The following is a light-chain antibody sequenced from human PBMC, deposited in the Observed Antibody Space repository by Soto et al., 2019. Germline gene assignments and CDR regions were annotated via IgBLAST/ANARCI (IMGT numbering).Light chain of an antibody. CDR3: TSYTSGNTII. Sequence: QSALTQPPSVSGSPGQSVTISCTGTSSDIGSYNRVSWYQQPPGTAPKLLIYEVRNRLSGVPDRFSGSKSGNTASLTISGLQAEDEADYYCTSYTSGNTIIFGGGTKLTVL. CDR2: EVR. CDR1: SSDIGSYNR. V-gene: IGLV2-18*02. J-gene: IGLJ2*01.